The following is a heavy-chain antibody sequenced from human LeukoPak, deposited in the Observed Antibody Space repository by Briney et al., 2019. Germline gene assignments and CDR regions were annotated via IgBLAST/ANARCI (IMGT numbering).Heavy chain of an antibody. CDR1: GFTFSSYG. Sequence: GGSLRLSCAASGFTFSSYGMHWVRQAPGKGLEGVAVISDDGSNKYYADSVKGRFTISRDNSKNTLYLQMNSLRAEDTAVYYCAKTPPPFDYWGQGTLVTVSS. V-gene: IGHV3-30*18. J-gene: IGHJ4*02. CDR3: AKTPPPFDY. CDR2: ISDDGSNK.